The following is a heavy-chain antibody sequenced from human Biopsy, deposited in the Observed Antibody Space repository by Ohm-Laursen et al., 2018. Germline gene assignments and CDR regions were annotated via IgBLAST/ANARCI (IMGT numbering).Heavy chain of an antibody. V-gene: IGHV4-31*01. CDR2: IYYSGIT. CDR3: ARRPYGGTRYWYFDL. CDR1: GGSVSSGGFY. J-gene: IGHJ2*01. Sequence: SQTLSLTCPVSGGSVSSGGFYWSWIRQHPGKGLEWIGYIYYSGITYYNPSLKSLVTISVDTSKNQFSLKLNSVTAADTAVYYCARRPYGGTRYWYFDLWGRGTLVTVSS. D-gene: IGHD4-23*01.